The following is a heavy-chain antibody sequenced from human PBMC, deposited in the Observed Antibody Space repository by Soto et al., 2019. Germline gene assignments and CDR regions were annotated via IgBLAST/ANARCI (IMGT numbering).Heavy chain of an antibody. Sequence: EVQLVESGGGLVQPGGSLRVSCAASGFTFNTYWMNWVRQAPGKGLEWVAKIKHDGSDKYYVDSVKGRFTISRDNAKNSLYPQMNSLRVDDTAVYYCARSASGTFDVWGQGTMVIASS. CDR1: GFTFNTYW. CDR2: IKHDGSDK. D-gene: IGHD3-10*01. J-gene: IGHJ3*01. V-gene: IGHV3-7*04. CDR3: ARSASGTFDV.